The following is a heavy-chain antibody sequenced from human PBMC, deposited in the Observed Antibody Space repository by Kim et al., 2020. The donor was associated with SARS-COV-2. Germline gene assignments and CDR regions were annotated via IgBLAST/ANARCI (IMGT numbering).Heavy chain of an antibody. Sequence: SVKVSCKASGGTFSSYAISWVRQAPGQGLEWMGGIIPIFGTANYAQKFQGRVTITADESTSTAYMELSSLRSEDTAVYYCARAIDEYSSSSEAIAPLDYWGQGTLVTVSS. CDR1: GGTFSSYA. CDR2: IIPIFGTA. CDR3: ARAIDEYSSSSEAIAPLDY. V-gene: IGHV1-69*13. D-gene: IGHD6-6*01. J-gene: IGHJ4*02.